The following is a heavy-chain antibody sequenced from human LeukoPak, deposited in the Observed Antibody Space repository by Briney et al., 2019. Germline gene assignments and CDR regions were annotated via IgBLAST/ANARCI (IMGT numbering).Heavy chain of an antibody. D-gene: IGHD6-13*01. CDR1: GFTFSSYS. CDR2: ISSSSSYI. J-gene: IGHJ3*02. V-gene: IGHV3-21*01. Sequence: GGSLRLSCAASGFTFSSYSMNWVRQAPGKGLEWVSSISSSSSYIYYADSVKGRFTISRDNAKNSLYLQMNSLRAEDTAVYYCARDIPYSSSWFDAFDIWGQGTMVTVSS. CDR3: ARDIPYSSSWFDAFDI.